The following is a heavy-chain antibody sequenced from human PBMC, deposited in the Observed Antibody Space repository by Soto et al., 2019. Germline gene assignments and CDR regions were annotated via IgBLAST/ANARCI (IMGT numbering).Heavy chain of an antibody. CDR3: ARAYDFWSGYQYYYYYYGMDV. J-gene: IGHJ6*02. CDR2: IIPIFGTA. CDR1: GGTFSSYA. Sequence: VQLVQSGAEVKKPGSSVKVSCKASGGTFSSYAISWVRQAPGQGLEWMGGIIPIFGTANYAQKFQGRVTITADESTSTAYMELSSLRSEDTAVYYCARAYDFWSGYQYYYYYYGMDVWGQGTTVTVSS. V-gene: IGHV1-69*01. D-gene: IGHD3-3*01.